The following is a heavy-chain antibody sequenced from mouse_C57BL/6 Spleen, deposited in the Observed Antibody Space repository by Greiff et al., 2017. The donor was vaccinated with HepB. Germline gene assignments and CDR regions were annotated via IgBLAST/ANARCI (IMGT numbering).Heavy chain of an antibody. J-gene: IGHJ4*01. CDR1: GYTFTDYE. V-gene: IGHV1-15*01. D-gene: IGHD1-1*01. CDR3: TRRNGYYGSSYEAMDY. CDR2: IDPETGGS. Sequence: QVQLKQSGAELVRPGASVTLSCKASGYTFTDYEMHWVKQTPVHGLEWIGAIDPETGGSAYNQKFKGKAILTADKYSSTAYMELRSLTSEDSAVYYCTRRNGYYGSSYEAMDYWGQGTSVTVSS.